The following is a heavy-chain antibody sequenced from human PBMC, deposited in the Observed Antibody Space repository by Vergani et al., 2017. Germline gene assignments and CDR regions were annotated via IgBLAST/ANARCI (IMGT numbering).Heavy chain of an antibody. J-gene: IGHJ1*01. CDR1: GFSFSTYW. Sequence: EAQVVESGGGLVQPGGSLRLSCAASGFSFSTYWMHWVRQAPGKGLVWVSRINSEDSSTDYADSVKGRFTISRDSAKNTVDLQMHSLRADDSAVYYCTKAGQYDSDNFHDSWGQGALVTVAS. CDR2: INSEDSST. D-gene: IGHD3-22*01. CDR3: TKAGQYDSDNFHDS. V-gene: IGHV3-74*01.